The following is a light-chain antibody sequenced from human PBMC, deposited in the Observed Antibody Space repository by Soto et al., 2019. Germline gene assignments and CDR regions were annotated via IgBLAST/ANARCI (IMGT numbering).Light chain of an antibody. CDR1: SSDFGSYNL. CDR2: EDS. CDR3: CSYAGSSTYG. Sequence: QSVLTQPASVSGSPGQSITISCTGTSSDFGSYNLVSWYQQHPGKAPKLMIYEDSKRPSGVSNRFSGSKSGNTASLTISGLQAEDDADYYCCSYAGSSTYGFGTGTKVTV. V-gene: IGLV2-23*01. J-gene: IGLJ1*01.